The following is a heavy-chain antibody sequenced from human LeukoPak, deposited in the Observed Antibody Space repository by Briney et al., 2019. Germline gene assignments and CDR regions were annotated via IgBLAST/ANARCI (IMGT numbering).Heavy chain of an antibody. D-gene: IGHD3-10*01. CDR3: AKDIPISGSYFH. V-gene: IGHV3-53*01. CDR1: GFTVSSNY. CDR2: IYSGGST. Sequence: GSLRLSCAASGFTVSSNYMSWVRQAPGKGLEWVSVIYSGGSTYYADSVKGRFTISRDNSKNTLYLQMNNLRAEDTAIYYCAKDIPISGSYFHWGQGTLVTVSS. J-gene: IGHJ4*02.